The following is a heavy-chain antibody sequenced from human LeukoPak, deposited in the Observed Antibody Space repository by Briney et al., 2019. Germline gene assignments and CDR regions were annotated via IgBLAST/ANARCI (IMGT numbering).Heavy chain of an antibody. CDR2: IYTSGSA. D-gene: IGHD1-26*01. J-gene: IGHJ4*02. Sequence: SETLSLTCTVSGGSISSGSYYWSWIRQPAGKGLEWIGRIYTSGSANYNPSLRSRVTISVDASKIQFSLKLSSVTAADTAVYYCARHARYSGSYSDYWGQGTLVTVSS. CDR3: ARHARYSGSYSDY. V-gene: IGHV4-61*02. CDR1: GGSISSGSYY.